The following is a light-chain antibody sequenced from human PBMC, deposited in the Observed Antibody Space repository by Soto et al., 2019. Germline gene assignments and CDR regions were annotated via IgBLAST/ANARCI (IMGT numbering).Light chain of an antibody. CDR3: QESYKAPLT. CDR1: QNIFTY. CDR2: GAS. J-gene: IGKJ1*01. V-gene: IGKV1-39*01. Sequence: DIPMTQSPSSLSASVGDRVTITCRASQNIFTYLNWFHQKPGKAPNLLIHGASTLQSGVPSRFSGSRSGTDFTLTINGLQPEDFGTYYCQESYKAPLTFGQGTKVEIK.